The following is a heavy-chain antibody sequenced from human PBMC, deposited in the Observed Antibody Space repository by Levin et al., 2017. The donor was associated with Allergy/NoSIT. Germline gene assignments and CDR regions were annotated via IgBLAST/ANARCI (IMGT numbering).Heavy chain of an antibody. J-gene: IGHJ3*02. D-gene: IGHD3-9*01. CDR3: TRIAGDAGYALDI. Sequence: GGSLRLSCAASGLSFSDSNMHWVRQASGKGLEWVGRIRSKANNYATAYSASVKGRFTVSRDDSTNTAYLQMNSLKTEATAVYDCTRIAGDAGYALDIWGQGTMVTV. CDR2: IRSKANNYAT. CDR1: GLSFSDSN. V-gene: IGHV3-73*01.